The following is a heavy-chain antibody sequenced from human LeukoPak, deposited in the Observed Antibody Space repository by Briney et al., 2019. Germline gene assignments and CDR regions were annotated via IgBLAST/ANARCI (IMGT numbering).Heavy chain of an antibody. CDR1: GFTFSSYG. J-gene: IGHJ4*02. V-gene: IGHV3-30*18. CDR3: AKDSSLYLGDCSGGSCYLDY. CDR2: ISYDGSNK. Sequence: GGSLRLSCAASGFTFSSYGMHWVRQAPGKGLEWVAVISYDGSNKYYADSVKGRFTISRDNSENTLYLQMNSLRAEDTAVYYCAKDSSLYLGDCSGGSCYLDYWGQGTLVTVSS. D-gene: IGHD2-15*01.